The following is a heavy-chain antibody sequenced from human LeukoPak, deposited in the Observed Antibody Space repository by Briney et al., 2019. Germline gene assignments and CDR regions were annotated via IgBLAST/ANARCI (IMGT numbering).Heavy chain of an antibody. V-gene: IGHV1-69*04. D-gene: IGHD4-17*01. CDR3: ARDDYGGY. J-gene: IGHJ4*02. CDR1: GGTFSSYA. Sequence: SVKVSCKASGGTFSSYAISWVRRAPGQGLEWMGRIIPILGIANYAQKFQGRVTITADKSTSTAYMELSSLRSEDTAVYYCARDDYGGYWGQGTLVTVSS. CDR2: IIPILGIA.